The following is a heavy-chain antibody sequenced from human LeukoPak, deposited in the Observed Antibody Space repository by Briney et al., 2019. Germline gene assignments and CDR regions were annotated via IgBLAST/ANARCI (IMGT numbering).Heavy chain of an antibody. J-gene: IGHJ4*02. V-gene: IGHV1-2*02. Sequence: ASVKVSCKASGYTFTGYYIHWVRQAPGQGLEWMGWINPNSGGTNYAQKFQGRVAMTRDTSMSTAYMELSGLRSDDTAVYYCSRDSGYCSGGSCWYFDFWGQGTLVTVSA. CDR1: GYTFTGYY. CDR2: INPNSGGT. CDR3: SRDSGYCSGGSCWYFDF. D-gene: IGHD2-15*01.